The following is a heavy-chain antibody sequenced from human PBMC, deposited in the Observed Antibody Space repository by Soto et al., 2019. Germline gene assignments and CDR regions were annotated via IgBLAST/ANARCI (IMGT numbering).Heavy chain of an antibody. D-gene: IGHD2-15*01. Sequence: PRRSLSLSCAASGFTFSSYSRNWVRQAPGKGLECVSSISSSSSYIYYADSVKGRFTISRDNAKNSLYLQMNSLRAEDTAVYYCEGSRGVWGQGTTVTVYS. CDR1: GFTFSSYS. CDR3: EGSRGV. V-gene: IGHV3-21*01. CDR2: ISSSSSYI. J-gene: IGHJ6*02.